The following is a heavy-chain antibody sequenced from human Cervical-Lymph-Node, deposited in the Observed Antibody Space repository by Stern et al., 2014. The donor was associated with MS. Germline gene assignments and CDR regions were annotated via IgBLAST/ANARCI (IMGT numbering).Heavy chain of an antibody. J-gene: IGHJ4*02. CDR1: GYTFTSYW. V-gene: IGHV5-51*01. CDR2: IFPGGSDI. CDR3: ARQRYFDY. Sequence: EVHLVESGPEVKRPGESLKISCQASGYTFTSYWIGWVRQMPGKGLERIAIIFPGGSDIRYSPSFQGQVTISADKSSSPAYLQWNNLKASDTAIYYCARQRYFDYWGQGTLVTVSS.